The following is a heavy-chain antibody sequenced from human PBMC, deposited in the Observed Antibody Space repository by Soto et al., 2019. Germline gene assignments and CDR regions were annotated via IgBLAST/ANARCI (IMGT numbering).Heavy chain of an antibody. CDR1: GGTFSSYA. V-gene: IGHV1-69*13. CDR3: AREQDTIFGVVTPGPYYYYYYGMDV. CDR2: IIPIFGTA. D-gene: IGHD3-3*01. J-gene: IGHJ6*02. Sequence: SVKVSCKASGGTFSSYAISWVRQAPGQGLERMGGIIPIFGTANYAQKFQGRVTVTADESTSTAYMELSSLRSEDTAVYYCAREQDTIFGVVTPGPYYYYYYGMDVWGQGTTVTVSS.